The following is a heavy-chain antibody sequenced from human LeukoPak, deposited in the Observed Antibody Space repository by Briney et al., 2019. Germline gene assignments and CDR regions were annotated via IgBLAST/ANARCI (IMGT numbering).Heavy chain of an antibody. Sequence: ASMKVSCKPSGYTFTSHGVSWVRQAPGQGLEWMGWISAYNGNTNYAQKLQGRVTMTTDTSTSTAYMELRGLRSDDTAVYYCAREVATPYYYGSGSQNWFDPWGQGTLVTVSS. D-gene: IGHD3-10*01. CDR2: ISAYNGNT. CDR3: AREVATPYYYGSGSQNWFDP. CDR1: GYTFTSHG. V-gene: IGHV1-18*01. J-gene: IGHJ5*02.